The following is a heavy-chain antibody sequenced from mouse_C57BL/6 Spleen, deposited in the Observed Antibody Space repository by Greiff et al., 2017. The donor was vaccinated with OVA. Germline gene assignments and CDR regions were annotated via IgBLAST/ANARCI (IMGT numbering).Heavy chain of an antibody. V-gene: IGHV5-17*01. D-gene: IGHD2-5*01. CDR2: ISSGSSTL. Sequence: EVKLMESGGGLVKPGGSLKLSCAASGFTFSDYGMHWVRQAPEKGLEWVAYISSGSSTLYYADPVQGRFTITRDNSKNTLFLQMTSRRSEDTARYYCARWGYSNFYYLGYWGQGTTLTVSS. CDR3: ARWGYSNFYYLGY. J-gene: IGHJ2*01. CDR1: GFTFSDYG.